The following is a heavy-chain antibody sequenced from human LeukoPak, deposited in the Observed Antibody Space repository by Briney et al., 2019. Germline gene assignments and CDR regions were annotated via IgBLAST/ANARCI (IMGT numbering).Heavy chain of an antibody. CDR2: IKQDGSEK. J-gene: IGHJ4*02. CDR3: ARDYTGGWNDY. V-gene: IGHV3-7*01. Sequence: GGSLRLSCAASGFTFSSYWMSWVRQAPGKGLEWVANIKQDGSEKYYVDSVKGRFTISRDNAKNSLYLQMNSLRDDDTAVYYCARDYTGGWNDYWGQGTLVTVSS. CDR1: GFTFSSYW. D-gene: IGHD7-27*01.